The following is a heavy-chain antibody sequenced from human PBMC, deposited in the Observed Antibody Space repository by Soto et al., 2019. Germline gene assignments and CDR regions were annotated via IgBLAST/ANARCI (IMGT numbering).Heavy chain of an antibody. CDR1: GYTFTSYG. Sequence: QVQLVQSGAEVKKPGASVKVSCKASGYTFTSYGISWVRQAPGQGLEWMGWISAYNGNTNYAQKLQGRVTMTTDTSTRTAYMELRSLRSDDTAVYYCARDLEGGYYALGWFDPWGQGTLVTVSS. CDR2: ISAYNGNT. J-gene: IGHJ5*02. V-gene: IGHV1-18*01. CDR3: ARDLEGGYYALGWFDP. D-gene: IGHD3-22*01.